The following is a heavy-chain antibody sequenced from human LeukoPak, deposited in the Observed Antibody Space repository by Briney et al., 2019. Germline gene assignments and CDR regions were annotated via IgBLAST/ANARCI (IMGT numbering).Heavy chain of an antibody. V-gene: IGHV1-69*05. J-gene: IGHJ4*02. CDR1: GGTFSSYA. CDR2: IIPIFGTA. CDR3: ASPKAGYSGSYHYYFDY. Sequence: SVKVSCKASGGTFSSYAISWVRQAPGQGLGWMGGIIPIFGTANYAQKFQGRVTITTDESTSTAYMELSSLRSEDTAVYYCASPKAGYSGSYHYYFDYWGQGTLVTVSS. D-gene: IGHD1-26*01.